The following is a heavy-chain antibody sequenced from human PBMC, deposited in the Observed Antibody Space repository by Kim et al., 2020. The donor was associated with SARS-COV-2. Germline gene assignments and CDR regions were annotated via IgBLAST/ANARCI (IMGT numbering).Heavy chain of an antibody. D-gene: IGHD1-26*01. CDR2: IYYSGST. CDR3: ARVAGATPYYYYYGMDV. CDR1: GGSVSSGSYY. J-gene: IGHJ6*02. Sequence: SETLSLTCTVSGGSVSSGSYYWSWIRQPPGKGLEWIGYIYYSGSTNYNPSLKSRVTISVDTSKNQFSLKLSSVTAADTAVYYCARVAGATPYYYYYGMDVWGQGTTVTVSS. V-gene: IGHV4-61*01.